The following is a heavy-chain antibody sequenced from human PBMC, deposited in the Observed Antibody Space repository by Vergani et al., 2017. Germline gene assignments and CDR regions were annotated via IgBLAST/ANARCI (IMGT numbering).Heavy chain of an antibody. CDR2: VHRNGNT. J-gene: IGHJ4*02. V-gene: IGHV4-38-2*01. CDR3: ARQNPYGSAHVDF. D-gene: IGHD3-10*01. Sequence: QVDLQESGPGLVKSSETLSLNCAVSGYSVGSGYYWGWIRQPPGRGLEWIGCVHRNGNTYYTSSLRGRATISRDTYKNQCSLRLTSVTAADTAVYYCARQNPYGSAHVDFWGRGVLVTVSA. CDR1: GYSVGSGYY.